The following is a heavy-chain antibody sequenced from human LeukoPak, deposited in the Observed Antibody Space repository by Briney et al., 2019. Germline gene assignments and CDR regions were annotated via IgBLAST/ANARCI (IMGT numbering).Heavy chain of an antibody. CDR2: IYSGGST. D-gene: IGHD6-19*01. V-gene: IGHV3-53*01. J-gene: IGHJ4*02. CDR1: GFTFCSYS. Sequence: GGSLRLSCAASGFTFCSYSMNWVRQAPGKGLEWVSVIYSGGSTYYADSVKGRFTISRDNSKNTLYLQMNSLRAEDTAVYYCARGSSGSSGWFNYWGQGTLVTVSS. CDR3: ARGSSGSSGWFNY.